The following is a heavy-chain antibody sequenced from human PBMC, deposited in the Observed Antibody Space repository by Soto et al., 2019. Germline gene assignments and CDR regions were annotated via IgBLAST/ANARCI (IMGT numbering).Heavy chain of an antibody. CDR2: VIPKFGTT. D-gene: IGHD6-19*01. V-gene: IGHV1-69*01. CDR1: GGTFSTYP. Sequence: QVQLVPSGAELKTPGSSVTVSCKASGGTFSTYPINWVRQAPGQGLQYMWGVIPKFGTTHYAQKFRGTVTITADESTCTAYMELNNLRSEDTAVYYCAIGATNITGWYIWLGPWWQGTLVTVS. CDR3: AIGATNITGWYIWLGP. J-gene: IGHJ5*02.